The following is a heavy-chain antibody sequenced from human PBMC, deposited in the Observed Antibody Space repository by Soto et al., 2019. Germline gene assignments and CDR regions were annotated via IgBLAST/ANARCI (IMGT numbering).Heavy chain of an antibody. CDR2: IYHSGNT. D-gene: IGHD3-16*01. V-gene: IGHV4-4*02. CDR1: GDSMSDKSW. CDR3: ARLTFGGRSSFDF. J-gene: IGHJ4*02. Sequence: QVVLQESGPGLVKPSETLSVTCSESGDSMSDKSWWRWVRQPPGKGLEWIGEIYHSGNTYYNASLRSRVTMSVGSSKKQFSLRLTSVTVADTAVYDCARLTFGGRSSFDFWGPGLLVVVSS.